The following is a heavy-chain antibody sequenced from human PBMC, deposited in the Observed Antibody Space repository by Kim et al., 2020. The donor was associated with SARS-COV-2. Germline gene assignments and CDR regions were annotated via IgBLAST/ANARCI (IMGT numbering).Heavy chain of an antibody. CDR3: ARELGYCSGGSCVKVGGGRRGWFEP. J-gene: IGHJ5*02. D-gene: IGHD2-15*01. V-gene: IGHV4-59*13. Sequence: SETLSLTCTVSGGSISSYYWSWIRQPPGKGLEWIGYIYYSVSTNYNPSLKRRVTILVDTSKNQFSLKLSSVTAADTAVYYCARELGYCSGGSCVKVGGGRRGWFEPWGQGTLVTPSS. CDR1: GGSISSYY. CDR2: IYYSVST.